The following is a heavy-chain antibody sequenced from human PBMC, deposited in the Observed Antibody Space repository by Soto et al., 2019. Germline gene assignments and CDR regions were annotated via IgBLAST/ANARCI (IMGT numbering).Heavy chain of an antibody. CDR1: GGSISSGGYY. V-gene: IGHV4-31*03. Sequence: QVQLQESGPGLVKPSQTLSLTCTVSGGSISSGGYYWSWIRLHPGKGLEWIGYIYYSGSTYYNPSLKSRVTISVDTSKNQFSLKLSSVTAADTAVYYCARDMAGRGDVFDYWGQGTLVTVSS. D-gene: IGHD2-21*02. J-gene: IGHJ4*02. CDR2: IYYSGST. CDR3: ARDMAGRGDVFDY.